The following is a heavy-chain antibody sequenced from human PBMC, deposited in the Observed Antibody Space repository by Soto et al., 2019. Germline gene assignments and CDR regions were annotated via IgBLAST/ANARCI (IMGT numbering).Heavy chain of an antibody. D-gene: IGHD3-10*01. J-gene: IGHJ4*02. CDR3: ARGSRFGELSVSWLKPTYYFDY. CDR1: GGSISSYY. CDR2: IYYSGST. Sequence: SETLSLTCTVSGGSISSYYWSWIRQPPGKGLEWIGYIYYSGSTNYNPSLKSRVTISVDTSKNQFSLKLSSVTAADTAVYYCARGSRFGELSVSWLKPTYYFDYWGQGTLVTVSS. V-gene: IGHV4-59*01.